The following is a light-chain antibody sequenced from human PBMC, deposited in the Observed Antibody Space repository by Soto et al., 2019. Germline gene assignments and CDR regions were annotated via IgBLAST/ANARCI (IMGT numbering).Light chain of an antibody. CDR3: QQYNEWPLT. J-gene: IGKJ4*01. Sequence: EIVMTQSPATLSVSPGERATLSCRASESVSNNLAWYQQKFGQAPRLLIYHASTRATGITARFSGSGSGTELTLTISSLQSEDCALYYCQQYNEWPLTFGGGTKVEIK. CDR2: HAS. CDR1: ESVSNN. V-gene: IGKV3-15*01.